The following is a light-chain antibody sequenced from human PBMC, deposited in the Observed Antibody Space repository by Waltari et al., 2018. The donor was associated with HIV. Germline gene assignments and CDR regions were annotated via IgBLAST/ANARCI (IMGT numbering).Light chain of an antibody. CDR1: QAVNNNY. CDR2: GAS. V-gene: IGKV3-20*01. CDR3: QHYGSSPYT. Sequence: EIVLTQSPGTLSLSPGERATLSCRATQAVNNNYLAWYQQKPGQAPRLLIYGASSRATGIPDRFSGGGSGTDFTLTISRLEPEDFAVYFCQHYGSSPYTFGQGTKLEIK. J-gene: IGKJ2*01.